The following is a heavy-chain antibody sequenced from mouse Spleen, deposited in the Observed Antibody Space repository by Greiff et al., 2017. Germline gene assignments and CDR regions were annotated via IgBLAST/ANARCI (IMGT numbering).Heavy chain of an antibody. J-gene: IGHJ4*01. CDR3: ARGENYSFYAMDY. CDR1: GYTFTNYW. CDR2: IYPGGGYT. V-gene: IGHV1-63*02. Sequence: VKLMESGAELVRPGTSVKISCKASGYTFTNYWLGWVKQRPGHGLEWIGDIYPGGGYTNYNEKFKGKATLTADTSSSTAYMQLSSLTSEDSAVYFCARGENYSFYAMDYWGQGTSVTVSS. D-gene: IGHD1-1*01.